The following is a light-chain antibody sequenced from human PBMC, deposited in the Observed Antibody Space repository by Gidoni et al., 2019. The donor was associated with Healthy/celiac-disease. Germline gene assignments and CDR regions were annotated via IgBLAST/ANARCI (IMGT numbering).Light chain of an antibody. CDR1: SLRSYY. J-gene: IGLJ2*01. Sequence: SSELTQDPAVSVALGQTVRITCQGDSLRSYYASWYQQKPGQAPVLVIYGKTNRPSGIPDRFSGSSSGNTASLTIPGAQAEDEADYYCNSRDSSGNHVVFGGGTKLTVL. CDR2: GKT. V-gene: IGLV3-19*01. CDR3: NSRDSSGNHVV.